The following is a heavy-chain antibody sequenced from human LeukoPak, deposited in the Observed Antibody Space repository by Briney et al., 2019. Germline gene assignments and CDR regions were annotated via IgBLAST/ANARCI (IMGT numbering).Heavy chain of an antibody. CDR3: ARLQGILDY. J-gene: IGHJ4*02. CDR2: IYYSGST. D-gene: IGHD3-10*01. V-gene: IGHV4-39*01. CDR1: GGSISSSSYY. Sequence: PSETLSLTCTVSGGSISSSSYYWGWIRQPPGKGLEWIGSIYYSGSTYYNPSLKSRVTISVDTSKNQSSLKLSSVTAADTAVYYCARLQGILDYWGQGTLVTVSS.